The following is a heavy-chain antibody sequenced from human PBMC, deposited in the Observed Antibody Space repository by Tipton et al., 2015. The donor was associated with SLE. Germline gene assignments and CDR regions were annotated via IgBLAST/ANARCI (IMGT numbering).Heavy chain of an antibody. J-gene: IGHJ4*02. CDR2: IYTSGST. D-gene: IGHD5-24*01. V-gene: IGHV4-61*09. CDR3: ASRRWLQSLGY. Sequence: TLSLTCTVSGGSISSGSYYWSWIRQPAGKGLEWIGYIYTSGSTNYNPSLKSRVTISVDTSKNQFSLKLSSVTAADTAVYYCASRRWLQSLGYWGQGTLVTVSS. CDR1: GGSISSGSYY.